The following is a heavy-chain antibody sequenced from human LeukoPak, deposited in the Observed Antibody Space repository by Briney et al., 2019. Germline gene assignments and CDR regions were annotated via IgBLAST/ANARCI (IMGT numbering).Heavy chain of an antibody. CDR1: GYTFTSYY. D-gene: IGHD3-22*01. CDR3: ARELSSGYYYIYYYYYYMDV. V-gene: IGHV1-46*01. CDR2: INPSGGST. Sequence: ASVKVSCKASGYTFTSYYMHWVRQAPGQGLEWMGIINPSGGSTSYAQKFQGRVTMTRDMSTSTVYMELSSLRSEDTAVYYCARELSSGYYYIYYYYYYMDVWGKGTTVTVSS. J-gene: IGHJ6*03.